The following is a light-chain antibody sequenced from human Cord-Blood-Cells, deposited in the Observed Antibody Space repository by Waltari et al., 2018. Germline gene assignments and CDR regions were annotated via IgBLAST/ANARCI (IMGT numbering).Light chain of an antibody. J-gene: IGLJ3*02. CDR1: SSDVGSYNL. Sequence: QSALTQPASVSGSPGQSITISCTGTSSDVGSYNLVSSYQQHPGKAPKPMIYEGSKRPSGVSNRFSGSKSGNTASLTISGLQAEDEADYYCCSYAGSSTWVFGGGTKLTVL. CDR3: CSYAGSSTWV. CDR2: EGS. V-gene: IGLV2-23*01.